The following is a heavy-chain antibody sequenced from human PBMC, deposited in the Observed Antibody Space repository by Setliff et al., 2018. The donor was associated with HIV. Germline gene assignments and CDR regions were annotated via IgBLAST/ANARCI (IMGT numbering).Heavy chain of an antibody. D-gene: IGHD2-21*02. J-gene: IGHJ4*02. CDR2: ISAYNGNT. V-gene: IGHV1-18*01. Sequence: ASVKVSCKASGYTFTSYCISWVRQAPGQGLEWMGWISAYNGNTNYAQKLQGRVTMTTDTSTSTAYMELRSLRSDDAAVYYCARVGSVVVVTAIDYWGQGTLVTVSS. CDR1: GYTFTSYC. CDR3: ARVGSVVVVTAIDY.